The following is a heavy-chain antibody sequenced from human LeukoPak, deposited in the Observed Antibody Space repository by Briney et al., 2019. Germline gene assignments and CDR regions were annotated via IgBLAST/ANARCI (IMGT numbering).Heavy chain of an antibody. CDR1: GDSVSSNSAA. CDR2: TYYRSKWYN. CDR3: ARGYGRGMDV. V-gene: IGHV6-1*01. D-gene: IGHD1-26*01. J-gene: IGHJ6*02. Sequence: SQTLSLTCAISGDSVSSNSAAWNWIRQSPARGLEWLGRTYYRSKWYNDYTVSVKTRIIIKPDTSKNQFSLQVNSVTPEDTSVYSFARGYGRGMDVWGQGTTVTVSS.